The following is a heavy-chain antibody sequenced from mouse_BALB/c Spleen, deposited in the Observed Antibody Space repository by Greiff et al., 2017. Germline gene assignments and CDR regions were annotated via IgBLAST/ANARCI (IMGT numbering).Heavy chain of an antibody. V-gene: IGHV5-6-3*01. Sequence: EVKLQESGGGLVQPGGSLKLSCAASGFTFSSYGMSWVRQTPDKRLELVATINSNGGSTYYPDSVKGRFTISRDNAKNTLYLQMSSLKSEDTAMYYCARDHRYYWGQGTLVTVSA. CDR2: INSNGGST. J-gene: IGHJ3*01. CDR1: GFTFSSYG. CDR3: ARDHRYY.